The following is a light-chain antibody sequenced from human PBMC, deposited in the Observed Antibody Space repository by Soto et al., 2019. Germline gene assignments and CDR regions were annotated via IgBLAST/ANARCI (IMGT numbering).Light chain of an antibody. Sequence: EIVLTQSPGTLSLSPGERATLSCRASQTVSNNYLAWYQQKPGQAPRLLIYGVSSRAIGIPDRFSGSGSGTDCTLTITRLEPEDFAVYFCQQYDVLPWTFGQGTKVEVK. J-gene: IGKJ1*01. CDR3: QQYDVLPWT. CDR1: QTVSNNY. CDR2: GVS. V-gene: IGKV3-20*01.